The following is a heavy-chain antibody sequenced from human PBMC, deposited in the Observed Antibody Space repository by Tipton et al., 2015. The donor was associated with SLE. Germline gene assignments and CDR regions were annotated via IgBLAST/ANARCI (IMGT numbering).Heavy chain of an antibody. CDR2: INHSGST. V-gene: IGHV4-34*01. CDR1: GGSFSDYS. J-gene: IGHJ4*02. CDR3: ARDCTTGVCYTTSFDY. D-gene: IGHD2-8*01. Sequence: TLSLTCAVYGGSFSDYSWSWIRQPPGKGLEWIGEINHSGSTNYNPSLKSRVTISIDTSKNQFSLRLGSVTAADTAVYYCARDCTTGVCYTTSFDYWGQGPLVTVSP.